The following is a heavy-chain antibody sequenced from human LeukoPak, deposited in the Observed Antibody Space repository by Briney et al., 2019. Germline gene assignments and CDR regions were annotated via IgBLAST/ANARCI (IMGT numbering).Heavy chain of an antibody. D-gene: IGHD4-11*01. J-gene: IGHJ3*02. CDR3: AYRDDFDI. V-gene: IGHV3-23*01. Sequence: GGSLRLSCAASGFTFNRYGMNWVRQAPGKGLQWVSGISGSGTNTYYADSVKGRFTISRDNSNNTLYLQMNSLRAEDTAVYFCAYRDDFDIWGLGTMVTVSS. CDR1: GFTFNRYG. CDR2: ISGSGTNT.